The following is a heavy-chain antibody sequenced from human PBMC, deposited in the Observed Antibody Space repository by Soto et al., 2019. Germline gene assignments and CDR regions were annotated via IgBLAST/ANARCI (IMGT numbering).Heavy chain of an antibody. CDR1: GYTFTSYG. D-gene: IGHD4-17*01. J-gene: IGHJ6*02. Sequence: QVQLVQSGAEVKKPGASVKVSCKASGYTFTSYGISWVRQAPGQGLEWMGWISAYNGNTTYAQKLQGRVTMTTDTSTSTAYMELRSLRSDDTAVYYCAASPTVTQSYYYYYGMDVWGQGTTVTVSS. V-gene: IGHV1-18*01. CDR2: ISAYNGNT. CDR3: AASPTVTQSYYYYYGMDV.